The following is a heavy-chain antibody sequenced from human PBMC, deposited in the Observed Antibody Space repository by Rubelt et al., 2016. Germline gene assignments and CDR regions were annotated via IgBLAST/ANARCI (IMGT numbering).Heavy chain of an antibody. D-gene: IGHD3-10*01. V-gene: IGHV4-34*01. CDR3: AGSTARITTDFDY. Sequence: QVQLQQWGAGLLKPSETLSLTCAVHGGSFSGYYWSWIRQSPGKGLEWIGEINYSGSSNYNPSLQSRVTISVDTSRDQLSRKRTDGNAADTAVYYCAGSTARITTDFDYWGQGTLVTVSS. CDR2: INYSGSS. J-gene: IGHJ4*02. CDR1: GGSFSGYY.